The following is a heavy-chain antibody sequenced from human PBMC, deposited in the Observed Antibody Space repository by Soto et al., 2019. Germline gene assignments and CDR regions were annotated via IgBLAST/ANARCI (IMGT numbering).Heavy chain of an antibody. Sequence: GESLRISCKGSGYSFTSYWIGGVRQMPGKGLEWMGIIYPGDSDTRYSPSFQGQVTISADKSISTAYLQWSSLKASDTAMYYCARHDTAMVHRFDYWGQGTLVTVS. CDR1: GYSFTSYW. J-gene: IGHJ4*02. CDR2: IYPGDSDT. D-gene: IGHD5-18*01. CDR3: ARHDTAMVHRFDY. V-gene: IGHV5-51*01.